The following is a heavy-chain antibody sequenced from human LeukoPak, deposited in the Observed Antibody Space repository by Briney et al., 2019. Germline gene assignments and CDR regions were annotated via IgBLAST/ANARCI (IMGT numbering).Heavy chain of an antibody. D-gene: IGHD3-10*01. Sequence: PSKTLSLTCTVSGGSISSYYWSWIRQPPGKGLEWMGYVFDSGTTAYNPSLKRRVTMSLDTSKNQFSLKLRSVTAADTAVYYCARAYYYGSGSYGFDIWGQGTMVTVSS. CDR3: ARAYYYGSGSYGFDI. J-gene: IGHJ3*02. CDR2: VFDSGTT. V-gene: IGHV4-59*08. CDR1: GGSISSYY.